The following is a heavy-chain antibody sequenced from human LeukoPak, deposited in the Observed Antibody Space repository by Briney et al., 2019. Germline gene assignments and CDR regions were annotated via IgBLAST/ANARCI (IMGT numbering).Heavy chain of an antibody. V-gene: IGHV4-34*01. D-gene: IGHD6-19*01. CDR1: GESFIGYF. J-gene: IGHJ4*02. Sequence: PPETLSLTCAVPGESFIGYFWCWIREPPGEGLGWVGDINHRGSTNYNPYLKSRVTRSVDTSKNQFSLKLSSVTAADTAVYYCARDRAGSSGWYENYWGQGTLVTVSS. CDR3: ARDRAGSSGWYENY. CDR2: INHRGST.